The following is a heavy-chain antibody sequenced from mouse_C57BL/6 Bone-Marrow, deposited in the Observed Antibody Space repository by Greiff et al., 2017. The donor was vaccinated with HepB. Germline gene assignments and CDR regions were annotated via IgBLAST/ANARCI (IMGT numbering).Heavy chain of an antibody. D-gene: IGHD1-1*01. CDR1: GYTFTSYD. CDR2: IYPRDGST. V-gene: IGHV1-85*01. Sequence: QVQLKESGPELVKPGASVKLSCKASGYTFTSYDINWVKQRPGQGLEWIGWIYPRDGSTKYNEKFKGKATLTVDTSSSTAYMELHSLTSEDSAVYFCAYYYGHWYFDVWGTGTTVTVSS. J-gene: IGHJ1*03. CDR3: AYYYGHWYFDV.